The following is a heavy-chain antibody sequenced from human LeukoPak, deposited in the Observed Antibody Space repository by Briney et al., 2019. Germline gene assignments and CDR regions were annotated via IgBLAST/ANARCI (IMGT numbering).Heavy chain of an antibody. D-gene: IGHD1-26*01. CDR3: ARSVGATYFDY. V-gene: IGHV4-61*02. CDR1: GGSISSGSYY. Sequence: SQTLSLTCTVSGGSISSGSYYWSWIRQPAGKGLEWIGRIYTSGSTNYNPSLKSRVTISVDTSKSQFPLKLSSVTAADTAVYYCARSVGATYFDYWGQGTLVTVSS. J-gene: IGHJ4*02. CDR2: IYTSGST.